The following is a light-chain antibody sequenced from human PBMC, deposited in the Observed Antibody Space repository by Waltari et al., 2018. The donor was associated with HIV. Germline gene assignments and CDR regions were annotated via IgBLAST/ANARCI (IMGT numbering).Light chain of an antibody. Sequence: QSALTQPRSVSGSPGQSVTISCTGTSSDVGGYDYVSWYQQHPGKAPKLMIYDVNNRPSGVPDRFSGSKSGNSASLSISVLQADDEADYFCCSYAGTYTWVFGGGTKLTVL. CDR2: DVN. CDR3: CSYAGTYTWV. CDR1: SSDVGGYDY. J-gene: IGLJ3*02. V-gene: IGLV2-11*01.